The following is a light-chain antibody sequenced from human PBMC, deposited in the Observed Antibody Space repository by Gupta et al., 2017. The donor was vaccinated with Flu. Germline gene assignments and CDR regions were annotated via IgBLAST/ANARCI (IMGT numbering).Light chain of an antibody. J-gene: IGKJ4*01. V-gene: IGKV3-11*01. Sequence: RATLSFSASQTITIASYVAWYQQKPGQAPRLLIHDAYTRATDIPARFSGSGSGTDFTLTISSLEPEDSAVYFCQQRSSWPLTFGGGTKVEIQ. CDR3: QQRSSWPLT. CDR2: DAY. CDR1: QTITIASY.